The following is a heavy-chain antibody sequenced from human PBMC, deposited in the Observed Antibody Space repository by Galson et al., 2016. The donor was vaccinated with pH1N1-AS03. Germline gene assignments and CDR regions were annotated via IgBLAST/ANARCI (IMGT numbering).Heavy chain of an antibody. CDR2: INIGSTYI. Sequence: LSLTCTVSGGSVSSYYWSWIRQPPGKGPEWVASINIGSTYIYYADSVKGRFTISRDNAKNSLYLEMNSLRAEDTAVYYCARISSTTENSYGSGNYDCWGQGTLVTVSS. J-gene: IGHJ4*02. D-gene: IGHD3-10*01. CDR3: ARISSTTENSYGSGNYDC. CDR1: GGSVSSYY. V-gene: IGHV3-21*01.